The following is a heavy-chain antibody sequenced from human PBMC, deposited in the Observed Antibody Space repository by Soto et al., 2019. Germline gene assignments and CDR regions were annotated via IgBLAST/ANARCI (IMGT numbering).Heavy chain of an antibody. V-gene: IGHV4-59*08. CDR3: ARHVPDLYERATPGPYYYGMDV. D-gene: IGHD2-8*01. J-gene: IGHJ6*02. CDR2: IYYSGST. CDR1: GGSISSYY. Sequence: SETLSLTCTVSGGSISSYYWSWIRQPPGKGLEWIGYIYYSGSTNYNPSLKSRVTISVDTSKNQFSLKLSSVTAADTAVYYCARHVPDLYERATPGPYYYGMDVWGQGTTVTVSS.